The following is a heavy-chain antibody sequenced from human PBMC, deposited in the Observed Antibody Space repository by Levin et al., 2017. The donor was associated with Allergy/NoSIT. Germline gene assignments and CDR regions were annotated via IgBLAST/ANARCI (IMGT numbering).Heavy chain of an antibody. Sequence: PSETLSLMCAVSGGSIDSSRWWSWVRQPPGKGLEWIGEIYHTGSTNYNPSLKSRVTVSVDKSKNQLYLKLSFVTAADTAVYYCAGGYGSGSYYNQADYWGQGALVTVSS. V-gene: IGHV4-4*02. CDR3: AGGYGSGSYYNQADY. CDR1: GGSIDSSRW. CDR2: IYHTGST. D-gene: IGHD3-10*01. J-gene: IGHJ4*02.